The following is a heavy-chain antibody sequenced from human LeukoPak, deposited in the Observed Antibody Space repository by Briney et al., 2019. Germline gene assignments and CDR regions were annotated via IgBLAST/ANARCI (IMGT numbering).Heavy chain of an antibody. V-gene: IGHV4-39*07. D-gene: IGHD3-22*01. J-gene: IGHJ3*02. CDR3: AREYYDNNKAPAFDI. CDR2: IYYSGST. Sequence: SETLSLTCAVSGGSISSNSYYWGWIRQPPGKGLEWIGSIYYSGSTYYNPSLKSRVTISVDTSKNQFSLKLSSVTAADTAVYYCAREYYDNNKAPAFDIWGQGTMVTVSS. CDR1: GGSISSNSYY.